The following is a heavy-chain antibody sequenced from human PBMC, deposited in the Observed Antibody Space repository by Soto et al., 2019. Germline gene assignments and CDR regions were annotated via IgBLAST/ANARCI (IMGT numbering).Heavy chain of an antibody. J-gene: IGHJ6*02. CDR2: IGTAGDP. V-gene: IGHV3-13*05. D-gene: IGHD3-22*01. CDR3: ARGYHYDSSGYYYHNGMDV. CDR1: GFTFSSYD. Sequence: RLSCAASGFTFSSYDMHWVRHATGKGLEWVSAIGTAGDPYYPGSVKGRFTISRKNAKNSLYLQMNSLRAGETAVYYCARGYHYDSSGYYYHNGMDVWGQGTTVTVSS.